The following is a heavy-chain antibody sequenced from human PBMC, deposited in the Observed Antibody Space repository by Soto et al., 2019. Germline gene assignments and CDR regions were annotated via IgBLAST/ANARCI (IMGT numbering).Heavy chain of an antibody. Sequence: QVQLVESGGGVVQPGRSLRLSCAASGFTFSSYAMHWVRQAPGKGLEWVAVISYDGSNKYYADSVKGRFTMSRDNSKNTLYLQMNSLRAEDTAVYYCATEGDIVATPYFDYWGQGTLVTVSS. D-gene: IGHD5-12*01. CDR3: ATEGDIVATPYFDY. CDR1: GFTFSSYA. CDR2: ISYDGSNK. V-gene: IGHV3-30-3*01. J-gene: IGHJ4*02.